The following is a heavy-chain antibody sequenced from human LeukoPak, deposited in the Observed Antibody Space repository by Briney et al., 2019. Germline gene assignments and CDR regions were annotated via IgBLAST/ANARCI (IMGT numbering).Heavy chain of an antibody. CDR2: IRHVGSNE. V-gene: IGHV3-30*02. Sequence: PGGSLRLSCAASGFAFSTYGMHWVRQAPGKGLEWVAFIRHVGSNEYYADSVRGRFAISRDNFQNTLHLQMNILRVEDTAVYYCVKNWGVLPDYSADGFDIWGPGTVVTVSS. D-gene: IGHD4-11*01. CDR3: VKNWGVLPDYSADGFDI. CDR1: GFAFSTYG. J-gene: IGHJ3*02.